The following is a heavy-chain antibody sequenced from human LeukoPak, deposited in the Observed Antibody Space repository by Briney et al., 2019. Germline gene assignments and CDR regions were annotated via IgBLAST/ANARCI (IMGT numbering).Heavy chain of an antibody. J-gene: IGHJ4*02. CDR2: INPNSGGT. V-gene: IGHV1-2*02. Sequence: GASVKVSCKASGYTFTGYYMHWVRQAPGQGLEWVGWINPNSGGTNYAQKFQGRVTMTRDTSISTAYMELSRLRSDDTAVYYCARDLTSSSWYNGDDLEYWGQGTLVTVSS. CDR1: GYTFTGYY. D-gene: IGHD6-13*01. CDR3: ARDLTSSSWYNGDDLEY.